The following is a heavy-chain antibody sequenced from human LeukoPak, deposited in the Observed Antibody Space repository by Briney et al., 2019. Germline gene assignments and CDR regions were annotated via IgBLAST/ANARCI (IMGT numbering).Heavy chain of an antibody. J-gene: IGHJ5*02. D-gene: IGHD1-20*01. CDR2: IYYSGST. Sequence: SETLSLTCAVSGYSISSGYYWGWIRQPPGKGLEWIGYIYYSGSTNYNPSLKSRVTISVDTSKNQFSLKLSSVTAADTAVYYCARDNYNWFDPWGQGTLVTVSS. CDR3: ARDNYNWFDP. V-gene: IGHV4-61*01. CDR1: GYSISSGYY.